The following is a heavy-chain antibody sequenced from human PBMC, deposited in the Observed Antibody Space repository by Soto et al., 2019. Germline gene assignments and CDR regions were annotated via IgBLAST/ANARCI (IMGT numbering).Heavy chain of an antibody. J-gene: IGHJ6*02. CDR3: AKDHSQHVLRFLEWLPGGRYYGMDV. CDR1: GFTFSSYG. CDR2: ISYDGSNK. Sequence: QPGGSLRLSCAASGFTFSSYGMHWVRQAPGKGLEWVAVISYDGSNKYYADSVKGRFTISRDNSKNTLYLQMNSLRAEDTAVYYCAKDHSQHVLRFLEWLPGGRYYGMDVWGQGATVTVSS. V-gene: IGHV3-30*18. D-gene: IGHD3-3*01.